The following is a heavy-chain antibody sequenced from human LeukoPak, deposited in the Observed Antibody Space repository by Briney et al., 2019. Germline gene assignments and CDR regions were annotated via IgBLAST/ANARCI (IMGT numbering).Heavy chain of an antibody. Sequence: SETLSLTCTVSGGSINSYYWGWVRQPAGKGLEWIGRINTTGTINYNPSLKSRLTLSLDTSKNHVSLKLRSVTAADTAVYYCGRQAYTASYYFVDYWSQGTLVTASS. CDR3: GRQAYTASYYFVDY. CDR2: INTTGTI. J-gene: IGHJ4*02. V-gene: IGHV4-4*07. CDR1: GGSINSYY. D-gene: IGHD3-10*01.